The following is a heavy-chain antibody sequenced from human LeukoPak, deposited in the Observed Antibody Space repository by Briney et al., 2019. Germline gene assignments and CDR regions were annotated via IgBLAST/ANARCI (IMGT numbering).Heavy chain of an antibody. J-gene: IGHJ4*02. CDR3: ASDYYDSSGYYSRRGYFDY. Sequence: SETLSLTCAVYGGSFSGYYWSWIRQPPGKGLEWIGEINHSGSTNYNPSLKSRVTISVDTSKNQFSLKLSFVTAADTAVYYCASDYYDSSGYYSRRGYFDYWGQGTLVTVSS. V-gene: IGHV4-34*01. CDR2: INHSGST. D-gene: IGHD3-22*01. CDR1: GGSFSGYY.